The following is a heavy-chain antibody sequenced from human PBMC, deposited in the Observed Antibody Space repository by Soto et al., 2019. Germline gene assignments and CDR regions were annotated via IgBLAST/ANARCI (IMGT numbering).Heavy chain of an antibody. J-gene: IGHJ6*02. CDR2: ISWDGGST. Sequence: VGSLRLSCAASGFTFDDYTMHWVRQAPGKGLEWVSLISWDGGSTYYADSVKGRFTISRDKSKTSLYLQMNSLRTEDTALYYCAKGKHCSGSYPKPCYYYGMDVWGQGTTVTVSS. D-gene: IGHD3-10*02. CDR1: GFTFDDYT. CDR3: AKGKHCSGSYPKPCYYYGMDV. V-gene: IGHV3-43*01.